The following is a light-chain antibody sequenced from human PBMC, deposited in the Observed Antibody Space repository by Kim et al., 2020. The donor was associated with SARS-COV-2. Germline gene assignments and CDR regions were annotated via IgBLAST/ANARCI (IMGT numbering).Light chain of an antibody. V-gene: IGKV3D-11*01. CDR2: DTS. CDR3: QQRRYWPVT. Sequence: EVVLTQSPATLSLSPGERATLSCRASEGVGSQLAWYQQKPGQDPRLVIYDTSNRATGIPAKFSGSGSGTDFTLTISSLEPEDFAVYFCQQRRYWPVTFGQGTKVDIK. J-gene: IGKJ1*01. CDR1: EGVGSQ.